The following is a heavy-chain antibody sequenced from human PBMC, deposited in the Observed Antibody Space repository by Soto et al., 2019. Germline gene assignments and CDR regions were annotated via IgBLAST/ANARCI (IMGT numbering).Heavy chain of an antibody. J-gene: IGHJ6*02. D-gene: IGHD2-2*02. V-gene: IGHV4-4*02. CDR3: ARGESYCISTSCYIWNTPRHYGMDV. CDR1: GGSISSSNW. CDR2: IYHSGST. Sequence: QVQLQESGPGLVKPSGTLSLTCAVSGGSISSSNWWSWVRQPPGKGLEWIGEIYHSGSTNYNPSLKSRVTISVDKSKNQFSMKLSAVTAAETAVYYCARGESYCISTSCYIWNTPRHYGMDVWGQGTTVTVSS.